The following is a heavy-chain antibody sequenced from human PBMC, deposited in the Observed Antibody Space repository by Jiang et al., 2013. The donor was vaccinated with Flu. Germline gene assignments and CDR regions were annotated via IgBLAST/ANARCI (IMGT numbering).Heavy chain of an antibody. V-gene: IGHV2-5*02. Sequence: SLSTSGVGVGWIRQPPGKALEWLALIYWDDDKRYSPSLKSRLTITKDTSKNQVVLTMTNMDPVDTATYYCAHSTYYYDSSGYYHGYYFDYWGQGALVTVSS. CDR2: IYWDDDK. CDR3: AHSTYYYDSSGYYHGYYFDY. CDR1: SLSTSGVG. D-gene: IGHD3-22*01. J-gene: IGHJ4*02.